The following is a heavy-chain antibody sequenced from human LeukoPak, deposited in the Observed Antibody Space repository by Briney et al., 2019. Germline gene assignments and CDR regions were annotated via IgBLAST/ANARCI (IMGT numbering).Heavy chain of an antibody. J-gene: IGHJ6*02. D-gene: IGHD5-18*01. CDR1: GGTFSTSA. CDR3: ARDQGLTAPPPYGLDV. CDR2: IIPVLNIT. V-gene: IGHV1-69*04. Sequence: ASVQVSCKTSGGTFSTSAITWVRQAPGQGLEWMGRIIPVLNITTYAQRFQGRVTITADTSTSTVYMELSSLRSEETAVYYCARDQGLTAPPPYGLDVWGQGPRSSSP.